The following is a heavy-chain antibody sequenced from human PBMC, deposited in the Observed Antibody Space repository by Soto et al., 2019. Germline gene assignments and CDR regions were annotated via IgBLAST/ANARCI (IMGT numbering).Heavy chain of an antibody. V-gene: IGHV1-46*01. CDR1: GYIFTNWF. J-gene: IGHJ4*02. Sequence: QVQLVQSGAEVKTPGASVKVSCEASGYIFTNWFMHWVRQAPGQGLEWMGIINPSGDKTSYAQKFQGRVTMTRDTSTSTVYMDLSSLRSEDTAVYFCARGGMDYFDSSGSLEYWGQGTLVTVSS. CDR3: ARGGMDYFDSSGSLEY. CDR2: INPSGDKT. D-gene: IGHD3-22*01.